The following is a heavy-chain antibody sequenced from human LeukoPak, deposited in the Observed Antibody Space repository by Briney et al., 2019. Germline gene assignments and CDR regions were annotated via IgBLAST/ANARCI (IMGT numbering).Heavy chain of an antibody. CDR1: GGSISNW. Sequence: SETLSLTCAVSGGSISNWWSWVRQPPGKGLEWIGEIFQSGRTNYNPSLKSRVFISVDNSKNQFSLNLRSVTAADTAVYYCARHMEMTGTRGFPDWGQGTLVTVSS. V-gene: IGHV4-4*02. J-gene: IGHJ1*01. CDR2: IFQSGRT. D-gene: IGHD5-24*01. CDR3: ARHMEMTGTRGFPD.